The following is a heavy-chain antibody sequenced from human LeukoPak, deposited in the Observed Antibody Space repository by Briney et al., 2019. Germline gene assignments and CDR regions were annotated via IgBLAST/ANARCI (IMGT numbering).Heavy chain of an antibody. V-gene: IGHV3-23*01. CDR3: AKDDAYYYMDV. J-gene: IGHJ6*03. CDR1: GFTFSSYS. Sequence: GGSLRLSCAASGFTFSSYSMNWVRQAPGKGLEWVSAISSSGASTYYADSVKGRFTISRDNSKNTLYLQMNSLRAEDTAVYYCAKDDAYYYMDVWGKGTTVTVSS. CDR2: ISSSGAST.